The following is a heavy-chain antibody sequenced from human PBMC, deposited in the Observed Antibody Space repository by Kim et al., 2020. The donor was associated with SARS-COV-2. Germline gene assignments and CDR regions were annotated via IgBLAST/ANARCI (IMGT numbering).Heavy chain of an antibody. D-gene: IGHD2-8*01. CDR3: AKDRSVYAIIDWFDP. J-gene: IGHJ5*02. CDR2: IWYDGSNK. V-gene: IGHV3-33*06. CDR1: GFTFSSYG. Sequence: GGSLRLSCAASGFTFSSYGMHWVRQAPGKGLEWVAVIWYDGSNKYYADSVKGRFTISRDNSKNTLYLQMNSLRAEDTAVYYCAKDRSVYAIIDWFDPWGQGTLVTVSS.